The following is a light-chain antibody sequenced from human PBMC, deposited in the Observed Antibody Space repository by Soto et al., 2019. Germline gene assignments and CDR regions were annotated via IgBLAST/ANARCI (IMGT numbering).Light chain of an antibody. CDR1: QSFSSHF. CDR3: QHFGSSLRT. J-gene: IGKJ1*01. Sequence: IVLTQSPGTLSLSPGDRATLSCSASQSFSSHFLAWYQQKPGQAPRLVIHGTSSRETGIPDLFSCSGAGPECTRPINSLEHEDVSVDYCQHFGSSLRTFGQGTKVDIK. CDR2: GTS. V-gene: IGKV3-20*01.